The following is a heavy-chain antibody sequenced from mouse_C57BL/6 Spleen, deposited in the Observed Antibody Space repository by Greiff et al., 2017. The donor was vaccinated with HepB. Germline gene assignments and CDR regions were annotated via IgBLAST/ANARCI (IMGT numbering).Heavy chain of an antibody. Sequence: KPGQGLEWIGEIDPSDSYTNYNQKFKGKATLTVDTSSSTAYMQLSSLTSEYSAVYYCARRGGYYFDYWGQGTTLTVSS. CDR3: ARRGGYYFDY. J-gene: IGHJ2*01. CDR2: IDPSDSYT. V-gene: IGHV1-50*01.